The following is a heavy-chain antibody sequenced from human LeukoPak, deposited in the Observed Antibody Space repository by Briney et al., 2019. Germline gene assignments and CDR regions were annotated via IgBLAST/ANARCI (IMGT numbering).Heavy chain of an antibody. V-gene: IGHV4-39*07. CDR3: ARDPPYGGNHFFDY. D-gene: IGHD4-23*01. Sequence: PSETLSLTRTVSGGSISSGSYYWGWIRQPPGKGLEWIGSLSYSGSTYYNPSLKSRVTISVDTSENQFSLKLTSVTAADTAVYYCARDPPYGGNHFFDYWGQGTLVTVSS. CDR2: LSYSGST. CDR1: GGSISSGSYY. J-gene: IGHJ4*02.